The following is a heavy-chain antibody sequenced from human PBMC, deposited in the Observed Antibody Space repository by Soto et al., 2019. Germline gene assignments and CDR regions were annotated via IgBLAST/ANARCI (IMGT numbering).Heavy chain of an antibody. J-gene: IGHJ4*02. CDR2: IYYSGST. D-gene: IGHD2-15*01. CDR1: GGSISSYY. Sequence: QVQLQESGPGLVKPSETLSLTCTVSGGSISSYYWSWIRQPPGKGLEWIGYIYYSGSTNYNPSLKSRVTISVDTSKNQFSLKLSSGTAADTAVYYCARLNDCSGGSCYPGYFDYWGQGTLVTVSS. V-gene: IGHV4-59*08. CDR3: ARLNDCSGGSCYPGYFDY.